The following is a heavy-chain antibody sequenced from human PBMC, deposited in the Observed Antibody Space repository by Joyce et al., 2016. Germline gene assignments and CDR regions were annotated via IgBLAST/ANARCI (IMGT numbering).Heavy chain of an antibody. J-gene: IGHJ5*02. CDR2: INYSVST. D-gene: IGHD6-25*01. V-gene: IGHV4-39*01. CDR1: GGSISSSSDY. CDR3: ARRSGYSSGRWGVTWFDP. Sequence: QLHLLESGPGLVKPSETLSLTCTVSGGSISSSSDYWEWIRQHPGKGLEWLGSINYSVSTYSDQDLKSRVTTSGDTSKNKCSLKLSSVTPADTAVYYCARRSGYSSGRWGVTWFDPWGQGTLVTVSS.